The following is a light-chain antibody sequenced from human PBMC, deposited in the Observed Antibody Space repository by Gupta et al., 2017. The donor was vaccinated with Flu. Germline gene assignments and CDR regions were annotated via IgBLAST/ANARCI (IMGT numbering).Light chain of an antibody. CDR3: ASYAGSNSWV. V-gene: IGLV2-8*01. J-gene: IGLJ2*01. CDR1: SSDVGGFNY. CDR2: EVS. Sequence: TSSDVGGFNYVSWYQQHPVKAPKLMIYEVSKRPSGVPDRFSGSKSGNTASLTVSGLQADDEADFYCASYAGSNSWVFCVGTKLTVL.